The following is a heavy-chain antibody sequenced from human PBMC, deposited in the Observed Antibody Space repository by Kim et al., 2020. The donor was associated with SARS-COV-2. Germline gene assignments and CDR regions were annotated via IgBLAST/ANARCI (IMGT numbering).Heavy chain of an antibody. Sequence: GGSLRLSCAAAGFTFSDYWMHWVRQAPGKGLVWVARIKSDGGTTNYADSVKGRFTISRDNAKNTLFLQMNSLRADDTAVYYCARYRPWTLAGNFYFYGMDVWGQGTTVTVSS. V-gene: IGHV3-74*01. J-gene: IGHJ6*02. CDR3: ARYRPWTLAGNFYFYGMDV. CDR1: GFTFSDYW. CDR2: IKSDGGTT. D-gene: IGHD6-19*01.